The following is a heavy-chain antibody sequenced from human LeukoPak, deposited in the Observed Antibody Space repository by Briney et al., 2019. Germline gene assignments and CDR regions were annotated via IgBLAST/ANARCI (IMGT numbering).Heavy chain of an antibody. Sequence: ASVKVSCKASGGTFSSYTISWVRQAPGQGLEWMGRIIPILGIANYAQKFQGRVTITADKSTSTAYMELSSLRSEDTAVYYCARDYYYDSSGYYSIAGPADDYWGQGTLVTVSS. CDR2: IIPILGIA. J-gene: IGHJ4*02. CDR1: GGTFSSYT. D-gene: IGHD3-22*01. CDR3: ARDYYYDSSGYYSIAGPADDY. V-gene: IGHV1-69*04.